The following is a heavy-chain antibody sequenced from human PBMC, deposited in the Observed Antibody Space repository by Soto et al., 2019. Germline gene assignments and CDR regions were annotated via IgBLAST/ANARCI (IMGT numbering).Heavy chain of an antibody. CDR3: ARAVVGLETRLSFDY. CDR1: GYTFTSYY. CDR2: INPSGGST. Sequence: GASVKVSCKASGYTFTSYYMHWVRQAPGQGLEWMGIINPSGGSTSYAQKFQGRVTMTRDTSTSTVYMELSSLRSEDTAVYYCARAVVGLETRLSFDYWGQGTLVTVSS. J-gene: IGHJ4*02. D-gene: IGHD2-21*01. V-gene: IGHV1-46*01.